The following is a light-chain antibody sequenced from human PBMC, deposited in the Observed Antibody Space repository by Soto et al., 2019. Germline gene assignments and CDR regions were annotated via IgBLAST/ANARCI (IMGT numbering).Light chain of an antibody. CDR2: AAS. V-gene: IGKV1-9*01. Sequence: DIQVTQSPSALSASVEDRVTITCRASQGISSYLAWYQQKPGKAPKLLIYAASTLQSGVPSRFSGSGSGTEFTLTISRLQPEDFATYYCQQLNSYPITFGQGTRLEIK. CDR3: QQLNSYPIT. CDR1: QGISSY. J-gene: IGKJ5*01.